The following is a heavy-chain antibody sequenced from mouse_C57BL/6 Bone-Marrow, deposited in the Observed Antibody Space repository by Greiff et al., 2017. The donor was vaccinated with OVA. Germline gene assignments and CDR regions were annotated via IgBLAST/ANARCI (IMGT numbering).Heavy chain of an antibody. D-gene: IGHD5-5*01. CDR1: GYSFTGYY. V-gene: IGHV1-42*01. Sequence: EVQLQQSGPELVKPGASVKISCKASGYSFTGYYMNWVKQSPEKSLEWIGEINPSTGGTTYNQKFKAKATLTVDKSSSTAYMQLSSLTSEDSAVYYCAAYLTDFDYWGQGTTLTVSS. J-gene: IGHJ2*01. CDR3: AAYLTDFDY. CDR2: INPSTGGT.